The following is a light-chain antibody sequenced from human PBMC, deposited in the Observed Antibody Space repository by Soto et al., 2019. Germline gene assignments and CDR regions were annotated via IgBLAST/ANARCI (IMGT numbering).Light chain of an antibody. J-gene: IGKJ3*01. Sequence: EVVLTRSPATLSLSTGQGATVSSRASQSIGNYLAWYQQKPGQAPRLLIYATSNRATGIPARFSGSGSGTDFTLTISSLEPEDFAVYYCKQRSSWPFTFGPGTKVDIK. CDR3: KQRSSWPFT. V-gene: IGKV3-11*01. CDR1: QSIGNY. CDR2: ATS.